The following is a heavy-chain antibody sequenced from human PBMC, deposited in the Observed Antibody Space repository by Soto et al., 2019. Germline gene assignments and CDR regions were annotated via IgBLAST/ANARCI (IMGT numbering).Heavy chain of an antibody. CDR1: GFTFSNAW. Sequence: EVQLVESGGGLVQPGGSLRLSCAASGFTFSNAWMSWVRQAPGQGLEWVGRIKSKNDGGTTDYTAPVKGRFTISRDDSKNTLYLQMNSLKTEETAVYYCTTVVTPYYYYGMDVWGQGTTVTVSS. D-gene: IGHD1-26*01. J-gene: IGHJ6*02. CDR3: TTVVTPYYYYGMDV. V-gene: IGHV3-15*01. CDR2: IKSKNDGGTT.